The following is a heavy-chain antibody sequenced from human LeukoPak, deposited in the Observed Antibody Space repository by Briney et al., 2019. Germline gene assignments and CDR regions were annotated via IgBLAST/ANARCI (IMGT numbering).Heavy chain of an antibody. CDR3: ASFHIVVVVAATGRMDAFDI. CDR1: GFTFSSYW. V-gene: IGHV3-7*01. CDR2: IKQDGSEK. J-gene: IGHJ3*02. D-gene: IGHD2-15*01. Sequence: PGGSLRLSCAASGFTFSSYWMSWVRQAPGKGLEWVANIKQDGSEKYYVDSVKGRFTISRDNAKNTLYLQMNSLRAEDTAVYYCASFHIVVVVAATGRMDAFDIWGQGTMVTVSS.